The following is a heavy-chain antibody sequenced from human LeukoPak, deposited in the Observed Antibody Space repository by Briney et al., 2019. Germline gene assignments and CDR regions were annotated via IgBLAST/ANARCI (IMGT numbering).Heavy chain of an antibody. V-gene: IGHV1-69*05. CDR3: ARDHPDSSGYYWGFDY. CDR1: GYTFTGYY. Sequence: ASVKVSCKASGYTFTGYYMHWVRQAPGQGLEWMGGIIPIFGTANYAQKFQGRVTITTDESTSTAYMELSSLRSEDTAVYYCARDHPDSSGYYWGFDYWGQGTLVTVSS. J-gene: IGHJ4*02. D-gene: IGHD3-22*01. CDR2: IIPIFGTA.